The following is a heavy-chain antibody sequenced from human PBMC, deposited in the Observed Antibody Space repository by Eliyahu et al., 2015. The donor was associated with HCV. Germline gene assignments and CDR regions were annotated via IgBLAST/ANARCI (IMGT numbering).Heavy chain of an antibody. J-gene: IGHJ4*02. CDR1: GGSISSSSYY. V-gene: IGHV4-39*01. CDR3: ARGYSYGFFDY. D-gene: IGHD5-18*01. Sequence: QLQLQESGPGLVKPSETLSLTYTVSGGSISSSSYYWGWIRQPPGKGLEWIWGISFRGGAYYNPSLKSRVTISVDTSKNQFSLKLSSVTAADTAVYYCARGYSYGFFDYWGQGTLVTVSS. CDR2: ISFRGGA.